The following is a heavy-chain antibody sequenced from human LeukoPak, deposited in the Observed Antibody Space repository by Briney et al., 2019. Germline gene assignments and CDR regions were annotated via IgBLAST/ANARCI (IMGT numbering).Heavy chain of an antibody. V-gene: IGHV4-34*01. J-gene: IGHJ5*02. D-gene: IGHD6-13*01. Sequence: SETLSLTCAVYGGSFSGYYWSWVRQPPGKGLEWIGEINHSGSTNYNPSLKSRGTISVDTSKNQFSLKLSSVTAADTAVYYCARDRSSSYTRDWFDPWGQGALVTVSS. CDR3: ARDRSSSYTRDWFDP. CDR1: GGSFSGYY. CDR2: INHSGST.